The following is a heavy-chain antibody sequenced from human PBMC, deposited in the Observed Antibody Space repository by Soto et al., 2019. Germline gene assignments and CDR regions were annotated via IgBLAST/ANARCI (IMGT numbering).Heavy chain of an antibody. CDR3: AYDDYYDSSGYC. Sequence: GGSLRLFCAASGFTVSDDYMSWVRQAPGKGLEWVSVIYSGVSTYYAGSVKGRFTISRDNSKNTLHLQMNSLRAEDTAVYYCAYDDYYDSSGYCWGHVTVVTVSS. V-gene: IGHV3-53*01. CDR1: GFTVSDDY. D-gene: IGHD3-22*01. CDR2: IYSGVST. J-gene: IGHJ4*01.